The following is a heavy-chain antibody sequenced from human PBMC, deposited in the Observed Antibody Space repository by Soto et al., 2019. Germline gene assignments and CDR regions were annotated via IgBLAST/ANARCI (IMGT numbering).Heavy chain of an antibody. J-gene: IGHJ4*02. CDR2: ISGSGATT. CDR3: AKDLQTPVVRAYDY. CDR1: GFTFSSYA. D-gene: IGHD4-17*01. Sequence: EVQLLESGGGLAQPGGSLRLSCAASGFTFSSYAMTWVRQAPGKGLEWVSVISGSGATTYYADSVKGRFTISRDNSKNTLYLQMDSLRAEDAAIYYCAKDLQTPVVRAYDYWGQGTLVTVSS. V-gene: IGHV3-23*01.